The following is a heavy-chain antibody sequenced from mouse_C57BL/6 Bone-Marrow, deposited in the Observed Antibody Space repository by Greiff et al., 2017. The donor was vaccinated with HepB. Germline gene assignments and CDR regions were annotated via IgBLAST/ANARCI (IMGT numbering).Heavy chain of an antibody. CDR3: AEFITTVVATGGYFDV. Sequence: EVQLQQSGPELVKPGASVKISCKASGYTFTDYYMNWVKQSHGKSLEWIGDINPNNGGTSYNQKFKGKATLTVDKSSSTAYMELRSLTSEDSAVYYFAEFITTVVATGGYFDVWGTGTTVTVSS. CDR1: GYTFTDYY. V-gene: IGHV1-26*01. CDR2: INPNNGGT. J-gene: IGHJ1*03. D-gene: IGHD1-1*01.